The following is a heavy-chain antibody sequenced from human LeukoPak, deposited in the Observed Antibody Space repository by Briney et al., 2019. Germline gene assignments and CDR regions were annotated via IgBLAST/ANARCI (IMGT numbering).Heavy chain of an antibody. Sequence: PSQTLSLTCTVSGGSISSGGYYWSWIRQHPGKGLEWIGYIYYSGSTYYNPSLKSRVTISVDTSKNQFSLKLSSVTAADTAVYYCARGPPPLNVWGSYRSDFDYWGQGTLVTVSS. CDR3: ARGPPPLNVWGSYRSDFDY. CDR1: GGSISSGGYY. J-gene: IGHJ4*02. CDR2: IYYSGST. V-gene: IGHV4-31*03. D-gene: IGHD3-16*02.